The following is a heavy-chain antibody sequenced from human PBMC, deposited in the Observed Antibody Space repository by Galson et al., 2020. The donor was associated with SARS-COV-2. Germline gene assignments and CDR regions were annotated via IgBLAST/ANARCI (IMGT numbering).Heavy chain of an antibody. CDR2: INHSGST. CDR1: GGSFSGYY. J-gene: IGHJ5*02. CDR3: ARGSSRVDFWSGYYRLHWFDP. V-gene: IGHV4-34*01. Sequence: SETLSLTCAVYGGSFSGYYWSWIRQPPGKGLEWIGEINHSGSTNYNPSLKSRVTIAVDTSKNQFSLKLSSVPAADTAVYYCARGSSRVDFWSGYYRLHWFDPCGQGTLVTVSS. D-gene: IGHD3-3*01.